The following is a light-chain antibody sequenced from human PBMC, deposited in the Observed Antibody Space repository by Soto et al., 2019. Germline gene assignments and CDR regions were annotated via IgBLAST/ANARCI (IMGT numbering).Light chain of an antibody. CDR1: SSDIGGYDF. CDR3: LSYAGSYNFV. J-gene: IGLJ1*01. V-gene: IGLV2-8*01. CDR2: NVN. Sequence: QSVLTQPPSASGSPGQAVTISCTGTSSDIGGYDFVSWYQVRPGEAPQLIIYNVNGRPSGVPRRFSGSKSGNTASLTVSGLQAVDEADYYCLSYAGSYNFVFGSGTKVTVL.